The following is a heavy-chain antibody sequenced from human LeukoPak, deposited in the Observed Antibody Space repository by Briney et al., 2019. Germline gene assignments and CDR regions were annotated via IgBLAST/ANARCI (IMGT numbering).Heavy chain of an antibody. D-gene: IGHD6-13*01. V-gene: IGHV3-48*03. CDR2: ISSSGSTI. CDR3: AKDATAVPGTVYMDV. CDR1: GFTFSFYE. J-gene: IGHJ6*03. Sequence: GGSLRLSCVASGFTFSFYEMNWVRQAPGKGLEWVSYISSSGSTIYYADSVKGRFTISRDNAKNSLYLQMTSLRAEDTALYYCAKDATAVPGTVYMDVWGKGTTVTISS.